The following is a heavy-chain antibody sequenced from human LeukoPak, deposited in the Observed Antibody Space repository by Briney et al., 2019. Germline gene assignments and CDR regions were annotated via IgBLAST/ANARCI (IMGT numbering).Heavy chain of an antibody. V-gene: IGHV3-30*03. CDR1: GFTFSNYG. CDR3: ARGRDGYSDAFDI. D-gene: IGHD5-24*01. Sequence: GGSLRLSCVGTGFTFSNYGIHWVRQAPGKGLEWVAVISYDASSKYYADSVKGRFTISRDNSENTLYLQMNSLRPEDTAVYYCARGRDGYSDAFDIWGQGTMVTVSS. J-gene: IGHJ3*02. CDR2: ISYDASSK.